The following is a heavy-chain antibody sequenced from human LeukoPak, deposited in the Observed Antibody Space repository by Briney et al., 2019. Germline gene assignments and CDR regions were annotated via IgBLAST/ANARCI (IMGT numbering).Heavy chain of an antibody. J-gene: IGHJ4*02. D-gene: IGHD1-14*01. CDR2: INPNSGGT. Sequence: ASVKVSCKASGYTFTDYHIHWVRQAPGQGLEWMGWINPNSGGTNYAGKFQGRVTMTSDTSISTAYMDLSRLRSDDTAVYYCARRYTESSEGFDYWGQGTLVTVSS. V-gene: IGHV1-2*02. CDR3: ARRYTESSEGFDY. CDR1: GYTFTDYH.